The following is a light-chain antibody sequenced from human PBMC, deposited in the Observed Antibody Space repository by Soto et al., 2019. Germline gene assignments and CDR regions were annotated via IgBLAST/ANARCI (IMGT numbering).Light chain of an antibody. V-gene: IGLV2-23*01. CDR2: EAS. J-gene: IGLJ1*01. CDR1: SSDVGSRNL. CDR3: CSHAGSSNYV. Sequence: QSALTQPASVSGSPGQSLTISCTGTSSDVGSRNLVSWYQQYPGKAPKLIIFEASKRPSGVSNRFSGSKSGSTASLTISGLQAEGEADYYCCSHAGSSNYVFGTGTKVTVL.